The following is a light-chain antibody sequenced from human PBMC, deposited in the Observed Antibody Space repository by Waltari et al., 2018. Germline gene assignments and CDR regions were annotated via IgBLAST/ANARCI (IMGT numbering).Light chain of an antibody. V-gene: IGLV2-14*01. CDR2: AVS. Sequence: QSALTQPASVSGSPGPSITLSCPGTSSYVGAYTYVSWYQQYPGPAPKLMIYAVSNRPSGISDRFSGSKSGNTASLTISGLRAEDEADYYCSSYTTSGSLVFGGGTKVTV. J-gene: IGLJ3*02. CDR1: SSYVGAYTY. CDR3: SSYTTSGSLV.